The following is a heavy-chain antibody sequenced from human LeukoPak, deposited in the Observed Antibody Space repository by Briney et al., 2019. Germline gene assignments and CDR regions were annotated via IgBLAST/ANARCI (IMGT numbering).Heavy chain of an antibody. Sequence: ASVKVSCKASGYTFTSYYMHWVRQAPGQGLEWMGIINPSGGSTSYAQKFQGRVTMTRDTSTSTVYMELSGLRSEDTAVYYCARGGYSYGPDRGFDPWGQGTLVTVSS. V-gene: IGHV1-46*01. CDR2: INPSGGST. CDR3: ARGGYSYGPDRGFDP. D-gene: IGHD5-18*01. CDR1: GYTFTSYY. J-gene: IGHJ5*02.